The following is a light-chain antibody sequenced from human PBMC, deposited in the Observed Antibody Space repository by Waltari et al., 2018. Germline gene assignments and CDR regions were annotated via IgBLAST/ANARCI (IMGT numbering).Light chain of an antibody. CDR1: QSVSYY. J-gene: IGKJ4*01. CDR3: QQTYNAPLT. V-gene: IGKV1-39*01. Sequence: DVQMTQPPSSLSASVGDRVTITCRASQSVSYYLNWYQQKAGQAPKLLIYVASSLETGVPSRFSGSGSGTDFTLTISNLQPEDFATYLCQQTYNAPLTFGGGTKVEIK. CDR2: VAS.